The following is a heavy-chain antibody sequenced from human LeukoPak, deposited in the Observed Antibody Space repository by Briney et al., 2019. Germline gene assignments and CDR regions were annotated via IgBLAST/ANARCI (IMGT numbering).Heavy chain of an antibody. CDR1: GGSISSYY. CDR3: ARGVGYYYGSGNYYNGWFDP. V-gene: IGHV4-59*01. J-gene: IGHJ5*02. D-gene: IGHD3-10*01. CDR2: IYYSGST. Sequence: SETLSLTCTVSGGSISSYYWSWIRQPPGKGLEWIGYIYYSGSTNYNPSLKSRVSISVDTSKNQFSLKLSSVTAADTAVYYCARGVGYYYGSGNYYNGWFDPWGQGTLVTVSS.